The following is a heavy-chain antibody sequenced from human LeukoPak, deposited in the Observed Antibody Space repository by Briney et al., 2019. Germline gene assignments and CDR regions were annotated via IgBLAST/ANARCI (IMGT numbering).Heavy chain of an antibody. V-gene: IGHV3-48*02. Sequence: PGRSLRLACAASGFTLSSYSMNWVRQAPGKGLEWVSYISSSSSSIYYADSVKGRFTISRDNAKNSLYLQMNSLRDEDTAVYYCARDRRFDFDYWGQEILVTVSS. CDR1: GFTLSSYS. J-gene: IGHJ4*02. D-gene: IGHD3-3*01. CDR2: ISSSSSSI. CDR3: ARDRRFDFDY.